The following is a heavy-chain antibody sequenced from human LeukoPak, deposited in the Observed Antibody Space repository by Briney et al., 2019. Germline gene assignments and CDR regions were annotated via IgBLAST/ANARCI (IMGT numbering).Heavy chain of an antibody. J-gene: IGHJ4*02. V-gene: IGHV4-61*01. CDR1: GGSVSSGSYY. D-gene: IGHD6-19*01. CDR2: IYYSGST. Sequence: SETLSLTCTVSGGSVSSGSYYWSWIRQPPGKGLEWIGYIYYSGSTNYNPSLKSRVTISVDTSKNQFSLKLSSVTAADTAVYYCARGNSGWYEFDYWGQGTLVTVSS. CDR3: ARGNSGWYEFDY.